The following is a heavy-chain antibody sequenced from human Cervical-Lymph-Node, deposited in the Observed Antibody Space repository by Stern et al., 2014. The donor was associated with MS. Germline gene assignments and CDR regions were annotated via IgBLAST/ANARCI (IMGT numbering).Heavy chain of an antibody. CDR1: GGSISSYY. CDR3: ARAPYYYDRGAFDI. V-gene: IGHV4-59*01. CDR2: IYYSGST. D-gene: IGHD3-22*01. Sequence: QVQLVESGPGLVKPSETLSLTCTVSGGSISSYYWSWIRQPPGKGLEWIGYIYYSGSTNYNPSLKSRVTISVDTSKNQFSLKLSSVTAADTAVYYCARAPYYYDRGAFDIWGQGTMVTVSS. J-gene: IGHJ3*02.